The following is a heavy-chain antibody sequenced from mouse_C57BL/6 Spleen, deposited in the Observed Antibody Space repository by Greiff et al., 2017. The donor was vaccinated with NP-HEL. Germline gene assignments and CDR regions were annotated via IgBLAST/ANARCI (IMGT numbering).Heavy chain of an antibody. CDR3: ARGITTVVGHYYAMDY. CDR2: INPNNGGT. V-gene: IGHV1-18*01. CDR1: GYTFTDYN. Sequence: VQLQQSGPELVKPGASVKIPCKASGYTFTDYNMDWVKQSHGKSLEWIGDINPNNGGTIYNQKFKGKATLTVDKSSSTAYKELRSLTSEDTAVYYCARGITTVVGHYYAMDYWGQGTSGTVSA. J-gene: IGHJ4*01. D-gene: IGHD1-1*01.